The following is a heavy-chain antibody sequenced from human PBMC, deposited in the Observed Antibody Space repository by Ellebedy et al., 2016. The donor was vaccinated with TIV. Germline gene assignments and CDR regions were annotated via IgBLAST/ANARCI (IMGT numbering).Heavy chain of an antibody. V-gene: IGHV4-59*08. D-gene: IGHD3-16*01. CDR3: ARRIGARPPDH. CDR1: GGSMNDYC. Sequence: SETLSLTXTVSGGSMNDYCWSWIRQPPGRGLEWIGYVCLSGNFNNNPSLNSRLTISLDTSKNQFSLKMSSVTATDTAVYYCARRIGARPPDHWGQGTLVTVSS. CDR2: VCLSGNF. J-gene: IGHJ4*02.